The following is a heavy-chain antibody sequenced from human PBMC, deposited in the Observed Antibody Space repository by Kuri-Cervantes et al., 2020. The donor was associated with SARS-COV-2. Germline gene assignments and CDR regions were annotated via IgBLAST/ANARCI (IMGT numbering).Heavy chain of an antibody. V-gene: IGHV3-30*01. D-gene: IGHD1-26*01. CDR2: ISYDGSNK. Sequence: GESLKISCAASGFTFSSYAMHWVRQAPGKGLEWVAVISYDGSNKYYADSVKGRFTISRDNSKNTLYLQMNSLRAEDTAVYYCAKDTEARIVVGAAHAFDIWGQGTMVTVSS. CDR1: GFTFSSYA. J-gene: IGHJ3*02. CDR3: AKDTEARIVVGAAHAFDI.